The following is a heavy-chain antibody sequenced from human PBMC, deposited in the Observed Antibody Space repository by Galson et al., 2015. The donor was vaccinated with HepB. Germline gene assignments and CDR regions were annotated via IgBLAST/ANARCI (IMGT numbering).Heavy chain of an antibody. J-gene: IGHJ4*02. CDR3: ARGNFISFYGDYLDY. D-gene: IGHD3-16*02. CDR1: GFTFSSYS. V-gene: IGHV3-48*02. CDR2: ISSSSSTI. Sequence: SLRLSCAASGFTFSSYSMNWVRQAPGKGLEWVSYISSSSSTIYYADSVKGRFTISRDNAKNSLYLQMNSLRDEDTAVYYCARGNFISFYGDYLDYWGQGTLVTVSS.